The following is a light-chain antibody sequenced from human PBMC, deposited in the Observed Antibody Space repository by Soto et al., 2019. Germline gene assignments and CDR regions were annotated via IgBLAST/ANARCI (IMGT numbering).Light chain of an antibody. J-gene: IGKJ3*01. V-gene: IGKV3-20*01. CDR2: GAS. CDR3: QQSGSSLFT. CDR1: QSVSSSY. Sequence: EIVVTQSPGTLYLSPGERATLSCRASQSVSSSYLAWYQQKPGQAPRLLIYGASSRATGIQDRFSGSGSGTDFTLTISRLEPEDFAVYYCQQSGSSLFTFGPGTKVDI.